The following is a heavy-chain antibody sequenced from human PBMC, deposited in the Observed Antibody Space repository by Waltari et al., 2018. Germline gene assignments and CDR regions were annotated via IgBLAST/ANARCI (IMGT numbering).Heavy chain of an antibody. D-gene: IGHD2-15*01. Sequence: QVQLVQSGSEVKKPGASVKVSCKASGYTFTSYDINGVRQATGQGLEWMGWMNPNSGNTGYAQKFQGRVTITRNTSISTAYMELSSLRSEDTAVYYCARGGYCSGGSCYFDYWGQGTLVTVSS. V-gene: IGHV1-8*03. CDR2: MNPNSGNT. CDR3: ARGGYCSGGSCYFDY. CDR1: GYTFTSYD. J-gene: IGHJ4*02.